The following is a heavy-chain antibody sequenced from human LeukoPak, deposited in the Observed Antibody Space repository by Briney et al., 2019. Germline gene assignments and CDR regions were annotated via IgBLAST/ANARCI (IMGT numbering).Heavy chain of an antibody. CDR1: GFTLGNYA. CDR2: IGAGDKYT. Sequence: GGSLRLSCAASGFTLGNYAMSWVRQAPGKGLEWVSSIGAGDKYTYYADSVKGRFTISRDNSKNTLYLQMNSLRAEDTAVYYCARLWGGSYVLDPWGQGTLVTVSS. V-gene: IGHV3-23*01. J-gene: IGHJ5*02. D-gene: IGHD3-16*01. CDR3: ARLWGGSYVLDP.